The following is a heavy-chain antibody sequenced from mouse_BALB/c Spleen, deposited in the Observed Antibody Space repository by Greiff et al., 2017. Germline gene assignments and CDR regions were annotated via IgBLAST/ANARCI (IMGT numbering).Heavy chain of an antibody. CDR3: ASLYDGYCGGAWFAY. D-gene: IGHD2-3*01. Sequence: VQLQQSGPGLVQPSQSLSITCTVSGFSLTSYGVHWVRQSPGKGLEWLGVIWSGGSTDYNAAFISRLSISKDNSKSQVFFKMNRLQANDTAIYYCASLYDGYCGGAWFAYWGKGTLVTVSA. CDR2: IWSGGST. V-gene: IGHV2-2*02. J-gene: IGHJ3*01. CDR1: GFSLTSYG.